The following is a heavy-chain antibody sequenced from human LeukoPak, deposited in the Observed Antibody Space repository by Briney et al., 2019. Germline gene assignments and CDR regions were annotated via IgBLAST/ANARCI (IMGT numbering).Heavy chain of an antibody. V-gene: IGHV3-9*01. CDR3: ARPASTFPLGY. D-gene: IGHD3-3*02. J-gene: IGHJ4*02. CDR1: GFTFDDYA. CDR2: ISWNSGDI. Sequence: GGSLRLSCAASGFTFDDYAMHWVRQAPGEGLEWVSGISWNSGDIGYADSVKGRFTISRDNAKNSLYLQMNSLRAEHTALYYCARPASTFPLGYWGQGTLVTVSS.